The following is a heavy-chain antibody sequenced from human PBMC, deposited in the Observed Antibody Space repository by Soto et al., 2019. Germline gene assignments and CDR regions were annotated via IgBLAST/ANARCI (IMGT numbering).Heavy chain of an antibody. V-gene: IGHV4-39*01. CDR3: ARLGILTGYPRWFDP. CDR2: IYYIGST. J-gene: IGHJ5*02. D-gene: IGHD3-9*01. Sequence: WGAPGLSCAASGFSFRNSAMGWVRKDPGKGLEWIGSIYYIGSTYSNPSLKSRVTISVDTSKNQFSLKLSSVTAADTAVYYCARLGILTGYPRWFDPWGQGTLVTVSS. CDR1: GFSFRNSA.